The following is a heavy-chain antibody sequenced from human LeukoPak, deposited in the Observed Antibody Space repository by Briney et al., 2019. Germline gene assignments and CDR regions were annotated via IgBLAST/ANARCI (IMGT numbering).Heavy chain of an antibody. CDR1: GGSISSYY. V-gene: IGHV4-59*08. J-gene: IGHJ5*02. D-gene: IGHD3-16*01. CDR2: IYYSGST. CDR3: ARRGGLRVFWFDP. Sequence: SETLSLTCTVSGGSISSYYWSWIRHPPGKGLEWIGYIYYSGSTNYNPSLKSRVTISVDTSKNQFSLKLSSVTAADTAVYYCARRGGLRVFWFDPWGQGTLVTVSS.